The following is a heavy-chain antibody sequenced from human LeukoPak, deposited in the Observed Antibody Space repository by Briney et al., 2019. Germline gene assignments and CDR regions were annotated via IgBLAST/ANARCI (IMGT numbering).Heavy chain of an antibody. J-gene: IGHJ4*02. CDR2: IRSKAYGGTT. V-gene: IGHV3-49*04. Sequence: GGSLRLSCTASGFTFGDNAMSWARQAPGKGLEWVGFIRSKAYGGTTEYAASVKGRFTISRDDSKSIAYLQMNSLKTEDTAVYYCNYYDSSGYPDYWGQGTLVTVSS. CDR3: NYYDSSGYPDY. CDR1: GFTFGDNA. D-gene: IGHD3-22*01.